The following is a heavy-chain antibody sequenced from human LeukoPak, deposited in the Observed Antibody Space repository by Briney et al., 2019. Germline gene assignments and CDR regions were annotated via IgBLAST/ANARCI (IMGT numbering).Heavy chain of an antibody. Sequence: PSETLSLTCAVYGGSFSGYYWSWIRQPPGKGLEWIGEINHSGSTNYNPSLKSRVTISVDTSKNQFSLKLSSVTAADTAVYYCARALQLVVVTAMAFDYWGQGTLVTVSS. D-gene: IGHD2-21*02. CDR3: ARALQLVVVTAMAFDY. CDR1: GGSFSGYY. CDR2: INHSGST. V-gene: IGHV4-34*01. J-gene: IGHJ4*02.